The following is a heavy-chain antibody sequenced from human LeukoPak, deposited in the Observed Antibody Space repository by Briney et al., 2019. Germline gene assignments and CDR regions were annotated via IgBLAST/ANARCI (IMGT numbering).Heavy chain of an antibody. CDR2: ISSSSTYT. CDR1: GFTFSSYP. Sequence: PGGSLRLSCAASGFTFSSYPMNWVRQAPGKGLEWVSSISSSSTYTFYADSVKGRFTISRDNAKNSLSLQMNSLRAEDTAVYYCAREAAFDMWGQGTMVTVSS. CDR3: AREAAFDM. V-gene: IGHV3-21*06. J-gene: IGHJ3*02.